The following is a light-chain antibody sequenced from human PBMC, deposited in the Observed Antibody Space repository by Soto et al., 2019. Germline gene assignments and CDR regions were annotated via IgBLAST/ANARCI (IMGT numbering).Light chain of an antibody. Sequence: DIQLTQSPSFLSASIGDRVTLTCRASQGIFSFLAWYQQKPGKAPKLLISAASTLQNWVPSRFSGSGSGTEFTLTISSLQPEDFATYYCQQLNSFPLTFGGGTKVEIK. CDR1: QGIFSF. CDR2: AAS. J-gene: IGKJ4*01. CDR3: QQLNSFPLT. V-gene: IGKV1-9*01.